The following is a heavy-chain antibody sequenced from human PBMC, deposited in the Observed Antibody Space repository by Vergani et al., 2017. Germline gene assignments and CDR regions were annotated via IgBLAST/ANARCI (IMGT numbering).Heavy chain of an antibody. CDR3: ARDPPVGSSWWNYYYYYGMDV. CDR2: ISYDGINK. J-gene: IGHJ6*04. CDR1: GFTFSSYA. Sequence: QVQLVESGGGVVQPGRSLRLSCAASGFTFSSYALPWVRQAPGKGLEWVAVISYDGINKYYADSVKGRFTISRDNSKNTLYLQMNSLRAADTAVYYCARDPPVGSSWWNYYYYYGMDVWGEGTTVTVSS. V-gene: IGHV3-30-3*01. D-gene: IGHD6-13*01.